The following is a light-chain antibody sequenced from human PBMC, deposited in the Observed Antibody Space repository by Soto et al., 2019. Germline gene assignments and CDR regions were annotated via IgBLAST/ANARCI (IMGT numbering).Light chain of an antibody. CDR1: SGSVSTSYY. CDR2: STN. V-gene: IGLV8-61*01. Sequence: QTVVTQEPSFSVSPGRTVTLTCGLSSGSVSTSYYPSWYQQTPGQPPRTLIYSTNTRSSGVPDRFSGSILGNKAVLTIPGAQADDESDYYCVLYMGSGISVFGGGTKLTVL. J-gene: IGLJ3*02. CDR3: VLYMGSGISV.